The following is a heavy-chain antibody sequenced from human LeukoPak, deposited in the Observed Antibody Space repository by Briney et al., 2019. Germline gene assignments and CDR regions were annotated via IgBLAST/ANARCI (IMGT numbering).Heavy chain of an antibody. CDR1: GYTLTELS. CDR3: AVVVELDNYFDY. V-gene: IGHV1-24*01. CDR2: FDPEDGET. Sequence: ASVKVSCKVSGYTLTELSMHWVRQAPGKGLEWMGGFDPEDGETIYAQKFQGRVTMTEDTSTDTAYMELSSLRSEDTAVYYCAVVVELDNYFDYWGQGTLVTVSS. J-gene: IGHJ4*02. D-gene: IGHD2-2*01.